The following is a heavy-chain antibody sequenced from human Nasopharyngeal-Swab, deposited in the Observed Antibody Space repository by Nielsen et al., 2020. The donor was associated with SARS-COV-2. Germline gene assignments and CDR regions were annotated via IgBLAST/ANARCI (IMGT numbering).Heavy chain of an antibody. V-gene: IGHV3-48*02. J-gene: IGHJ4*02. CDR2: ISSSSSTI. CDR1: GFTFSSYS. CDR3: ARDGALRYFDQHYYFDY. D-gene: IGHD3-9*01. Sequence: GESLKISCAASGFTFSSYSMNWVRQAPGKGLEWVSYISSSSSTIYYADSVKGRFTIPRDNAKNSLYLQMNSLRDEDTAVYYCARDGALRYFDQHYYFDYWGQGTLVTVSS.